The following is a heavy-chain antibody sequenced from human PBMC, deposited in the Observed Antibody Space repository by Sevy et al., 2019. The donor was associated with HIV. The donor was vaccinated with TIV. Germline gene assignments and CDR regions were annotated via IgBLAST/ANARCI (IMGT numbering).Heavy chain of an antibody. Sequence: GGSLRLSCAASGFTFSSYGMHWVRQAPGKGLEWVADIWYDGSNKYYADSVKGRFTISRDNSKNTLYLQMNSLRAEDTAVYYCATGYDRGAFDIWGQGTMVTVSS. V-gene: IGHV3-33*01. CDR1: GFTFSSYG. J-gene: IGHJ3*02. D-gene: IGHD3-22*01. CDR2: IWYDGSNK. CDR3: ATGYDRGAFDI.